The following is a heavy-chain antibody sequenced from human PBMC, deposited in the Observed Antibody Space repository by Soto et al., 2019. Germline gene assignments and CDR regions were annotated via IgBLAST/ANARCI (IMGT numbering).Heavy chain of an antibody. CDR1: GYTLSDYY. V-gene: IGHV1-46*01. D-gene: IGHD3-3*01. CDR2: INPKGGTT. J-gene: IGHJ3*02. Sequence: ASVKVSCKASGYTLSDYYMHWLRQAPGQGLEGMGMINPKGGTTKYAQSFQDRVTMTWDTSTSTVYMDLSSLRSDDSAMYYCARDNVGFDLWTPQGYPFDMWGQGTMVTVSS. CDR3: ARDNVGFDLWTPQGYPFDM.